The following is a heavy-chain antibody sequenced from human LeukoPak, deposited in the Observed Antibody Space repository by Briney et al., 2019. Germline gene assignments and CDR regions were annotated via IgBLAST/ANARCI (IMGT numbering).Heavy chain of an antibody. CDR3: AVGSYYFDY. D-gene: IGHD3-10*01. Sequence: GGSLRLSCAASGFTFTTYAMNWVRQAPGKGLEWVSGISGSSTSTYYADSVKGRFTISRDNSKNTLYVQMNSLRAEDTAIYYCAVGSYYFDYWGQGTQVTVSS. J-gene: IGHJ4*02. CDR1: GFTFTTYA. V-gene: IGHV3-23*01. CDR2: ISGSSTST.